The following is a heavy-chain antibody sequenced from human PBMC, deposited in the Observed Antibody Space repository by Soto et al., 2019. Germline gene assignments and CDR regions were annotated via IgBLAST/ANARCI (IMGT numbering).Heavy chain of an antibody. D-gene: IGHD2-21*02. J-gene: IGHJ6*02. CDR1: GYTFTRYD. Sequence: QLLLVQSGAEVKKPGASVKVSCKASGYTFTRYDINWVRQATGQGIEWMGWMNPNSGNTVYAQKFQGRVTMTKETSISTAYMELSSLRSEDTAVYYCARGNKVTGYYGMDVWGQGITVTVSS. CDR3: ARGNKVTGYYGMDV. CDR2: MNPNSGNT. V-gene: IGHV1-8*01.